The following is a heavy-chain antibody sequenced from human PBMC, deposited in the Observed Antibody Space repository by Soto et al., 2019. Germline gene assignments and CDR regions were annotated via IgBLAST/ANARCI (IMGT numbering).Heavy chain of an antibody. Sequence: GGSLRLSCAASGFTFSSFAMSWVRQAPGKGLEWVSAISGSGGSTYYADSVKGRFTISRDNSKNTLYLQMNSLRAEDTAVYYCAKAAAKAGAARNFDYWGQGTLVTVSS. CDR1: GFTFSSFA. CDR2: ISGSGGST. CDR3: AKAAAKAGAARNFDY. V-gene: IGHV3-23*01. D-gene: IGHD6-6*01. J-gene: IGHJ4*02.